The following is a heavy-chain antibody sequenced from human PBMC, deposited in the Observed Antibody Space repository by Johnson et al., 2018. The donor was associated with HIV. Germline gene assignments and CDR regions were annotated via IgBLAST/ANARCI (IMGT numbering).Heavy chain of an antibody. CDR1: GFTFDDYG. Sequence: VQLVESGGGVVRPGGSLRLSCAASGFTFDDYGMSWVRQTPGKGLAWVAGINWNGGSTGYVDSAKGRVTISGDNSKNTLYLQMNSLSAEDTAVYYCAKPLVGATRDDAFDVWGQGTMVTVSS. J-gene: IGHJ3*01. D-gene: IGHD1-26*01. CDR3: AKPLVGATRDDAFDV. V-gene: IGHV3-20*04. CDR2: INWNGGST.